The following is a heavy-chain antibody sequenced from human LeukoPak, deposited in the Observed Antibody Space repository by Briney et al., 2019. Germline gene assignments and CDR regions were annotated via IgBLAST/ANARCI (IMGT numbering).Heavy chain of an antibody. CDR1: GFTFSSYS. Sequence: GGSLRLSCAASGFTFSSYSMNWGRQAPGKGLEWVSSISGSSSYIFYADSVKGRFTISRDNAKNSLYLQMNSLRAEDTAVYYCAREPYSSGSYGMDVWGQGTTVTVSS. V-gene: IGHV3-21*01. CDR2: ISGSSSYI. CDR3: AREPYSSGSYGMDV. J-gene: IGHJ6*02. D-gene: IGHD6-19*01.